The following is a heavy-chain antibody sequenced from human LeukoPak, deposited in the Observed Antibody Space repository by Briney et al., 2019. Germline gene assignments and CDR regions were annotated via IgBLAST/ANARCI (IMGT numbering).Heavy chain of an antibody. CDR3: ARDRRTAMEVGFDY. V-gene: IGHV1-69*04. CDR2: IIPILGIA. CDR1: GGTFSSYA. J-gene: IGHJ4*02. Sequence: GASVKVSCKASGGTFSSYAISWVRQAPGQGLEWMGRIIPILGIANYAQKFQGRVTITADKSTSTAYMELSSLRSEDTAVYYCARDRRTAMEVGFDYWGQGTLVTVSS. D-gene: IGHD5-18*01.